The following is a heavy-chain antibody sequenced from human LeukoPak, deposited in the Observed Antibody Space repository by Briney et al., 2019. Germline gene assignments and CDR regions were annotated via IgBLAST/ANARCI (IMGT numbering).Heavy chain of an antibody. CDR2: VFYSGTT. CDR3: ATWRTAKTGFDY. J-gene: IGHJ4*02. Sequence: SETLSLTCTVSGGSISSGGYYWTWIRQHPGKGLEWIGYVFYSGTTYYSPSLKSRVTISVDTSKNQFSLRLSSVTAADTAVYYCATWRTAKTGFDYWGQGTLVTVSS. V-gene: IGHV4-31*03. D-gene: IGHD1-1*01. CDR1: GGSISSGGYY.